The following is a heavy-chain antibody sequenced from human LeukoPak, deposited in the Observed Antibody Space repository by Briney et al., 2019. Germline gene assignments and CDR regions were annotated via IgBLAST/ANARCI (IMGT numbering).Heavy chain of an antibody. CDR2: IRSKGFGGTA. Sequence: PGGSLRLSCIASGFNFGDYGVAWVRQAPGKGLDWVGFIRSKGFGGTAEYAASVKGRFTISRDDSKSIAYLQMTSLKTDDTAVYYCTKTGSSHGYPFVSDYWGQGTLVSVSS. D-gene: IGHD5-18*01. J-gene: IGHJ4*02. CDR1: GFNFGDYG. V-gene: IGHV3-49*04. CDR3: TKTGSSHGYPFVSDY.